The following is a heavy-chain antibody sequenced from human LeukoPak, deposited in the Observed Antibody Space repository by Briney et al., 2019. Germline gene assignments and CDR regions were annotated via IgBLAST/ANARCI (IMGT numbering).Heavy chain of an antibody. D-gene: IGHD5-18*01. J-gene: IGHJ4*02. V-gene: IGHV3-30*18. CDR1: GSTFSSYG. Sequence: GGSLRLSCAASGSTFSSYGMHWVRQAPGKGLDWVAVISNDGSKKYYADSVKGRFTISRDNSKNTLSLQVSSLRTEDTAVYYCAKDRYSYAFEYSDSWGQGTLVTVTS. CDR3: AKDRYSYAFEYSDS. CDR2: ISNDGSKK.